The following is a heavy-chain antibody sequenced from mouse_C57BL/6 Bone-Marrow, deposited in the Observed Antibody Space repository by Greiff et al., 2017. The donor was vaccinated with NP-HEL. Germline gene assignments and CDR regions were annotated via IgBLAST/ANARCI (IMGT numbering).Heavy chain of an antibody. D-gene: IGHD2-3*01. Sequence: LVESGAELVKPGASVKMSCKASGYTFTTYPIEWMKQNHGKSLEWIGNFHPYNDDTKYNEKFKGKATLTVEKSSSTVYLELSRLTSDDSAVYYCARLYDGYYEGWFAYWGQGTLVTVSA. J-gene: IGHJ3*01. CDR3: ARLYDGYYEGWFAY. V-gene: IGHV1-47*01. CDR1: GYTFTTYP. CDR2: FHPYNDDT.